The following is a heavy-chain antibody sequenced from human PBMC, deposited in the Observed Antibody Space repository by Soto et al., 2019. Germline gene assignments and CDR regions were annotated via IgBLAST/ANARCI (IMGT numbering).Heavy chain of an antibody. J-gene: IGHJ6*02. Sequence: SETLSLTCTVSGGSISSYYWSWIRQPPGKGLEWIGYIYYSGSTNYNPSLKSRVTISVDTSKNQFSLKLSSVNAADKAGDYCAKDRPTRAYGMDVWGQGTTVTVSS. V-gene: IGHV4-59*01. CDR1: GGSISSYY. CDR3: AKDRPTRAYGMDV. CDR2: IYYSGST.